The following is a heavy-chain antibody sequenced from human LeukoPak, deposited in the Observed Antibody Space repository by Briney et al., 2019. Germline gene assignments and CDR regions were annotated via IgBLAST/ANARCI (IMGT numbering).Heavy chain of an antibody. CDR2: INQDGSEK. CDR1: GFTFSSYW. D-gene: IGHD4-11*01. CDR3: AKGNFEYYYYYYMDV. V-gene: IGHV3-7*01. Sequence: GGSLRRSCATSGFTFSSYWMSWVRQAPGKGLEWVAYINQDGSEKNYADSVKGRFTISRDNSKNTLYLQMNSLRAEDTAVYYCAKGNFEYYYYYYMDVWGKGTTVTVSS. J-gene: IGHJ6*03.